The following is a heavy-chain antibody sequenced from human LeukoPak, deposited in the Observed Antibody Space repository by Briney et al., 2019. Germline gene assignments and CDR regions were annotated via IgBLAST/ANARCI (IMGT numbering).Heavy chain of an antibody. CDR3: AKDPTGRWSGSYVDY. J-gene: IGHJ4*02. V-gene: IGHV3-33*06. CDR1: GFTFSSYG. D-gene: IGHD1-26*01. CDR2: IWYDGSNK. Sequence: GRSLRLSCAASGFTFSSYGMHWVRQAPGKGLEWVTVIWYDGSNKYYADSVKGRFTISRDNSKNTLYLQMNCLRAEDTAVYYCAKDPTGRWSGSYVDYWGQGTLVTVSS.